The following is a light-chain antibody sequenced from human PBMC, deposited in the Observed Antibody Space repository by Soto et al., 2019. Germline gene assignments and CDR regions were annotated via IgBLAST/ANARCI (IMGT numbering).Light chain of an antibody. CDR3: QQYAGSSYT. J-gene: IGKJ2*01. V-gene: IGKV3-20*01. CDR2: GAS. Sequence: IVLTQSPGTLSLSPRERATLSCRASQSVSSNDLVWYQQKPGQAPRPLIYGASTRATGIPDRFSGSGSGTDFTLTISRLEHEDFAVYYCQQYAGSSYTFGQGTQRAIK. CDR1: QSVSSND.